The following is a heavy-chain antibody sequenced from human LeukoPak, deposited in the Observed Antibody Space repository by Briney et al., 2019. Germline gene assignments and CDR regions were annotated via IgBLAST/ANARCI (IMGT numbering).Heavy chain of an antibody. Sequence: PGRSLRLSCAESGFTFNNYGMHWVRQAPGKGLEWVAVIWYDESNKYYPDSVKGRFTISRDNSKNTLDLQMNSLRAEDTAVYYCARGIGYSTPYYFDSWGQGTLVTVSS. D-gene: IGHD5-18*01. CDR2: IWYDESNK. V-gene: IGHV3-33*01. J-gene: IGHJ4*02. CDR3: ARGIGYSTPYYFDS. CDR1: GFTFNNYG.